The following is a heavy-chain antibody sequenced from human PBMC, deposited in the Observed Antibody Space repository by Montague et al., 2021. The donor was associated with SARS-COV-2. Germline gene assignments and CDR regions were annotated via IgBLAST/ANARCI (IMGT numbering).Heavy chain of an antibody. Sequence: SLRLSFAASGFTFSTYAMTWVRQAPGKGLEWVSSISASGVRTHYPDSVKGRFTISRDNSKNTLYLQMSSLRAEDTAVYFCLNYHGSGSYGDFWGQGTLVTVSP. CDR2: ISASGVRT. CDR3: LNYHGSGSYGDF. V-gene: IGHV3-23*01. D-gene: IGHD3-10*01. CDR1: GFTFSTYA. J-gene: IGHJ4*02.